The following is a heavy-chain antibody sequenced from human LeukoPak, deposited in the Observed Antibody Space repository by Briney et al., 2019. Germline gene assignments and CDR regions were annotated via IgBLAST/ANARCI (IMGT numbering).Heavy chain of an antibody. D-gene: IGHD2-15*01. Sequence: GGSLRLSCAASGFTFSSYEMNWVRQAPGKGLEWVSYISSSGSTIYYADSVKGRFTISRDNAKNSLYLQMNSLRAEDTAVYYCARDPRYCSGGSCYPKSDYGMDVWGQGTTVTVSS. CDR3: ARDPRYCSGGSCYPKSDYGMDV. CDR1: GFTFSSYE. CDR2: ISSSGSTI. J-gene: IGHJ6*02. V-gene: IGHV3-48*03.